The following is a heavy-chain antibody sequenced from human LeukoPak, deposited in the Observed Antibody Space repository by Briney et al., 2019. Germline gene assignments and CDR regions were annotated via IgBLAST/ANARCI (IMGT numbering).Heavy chain of an antibody. CDR1: GFTVSSNY. J-gene: IGHJ5*02. V-gene: IGHV3-53*01. CDR3: VREGYNNTWYRS. D-gene: IGHD6-13*01. Sequence: GGSLRLSCAASGFTVSSNYMSWVRQAPRKGLRCVSVMYSGGKTYYPDSVKGRFTISRDNSKNTLHLQMNSLRAEDTAVYYCVREGYNNTWYRSWGQGTLVTVSS. CDR2: MYSGGKT.